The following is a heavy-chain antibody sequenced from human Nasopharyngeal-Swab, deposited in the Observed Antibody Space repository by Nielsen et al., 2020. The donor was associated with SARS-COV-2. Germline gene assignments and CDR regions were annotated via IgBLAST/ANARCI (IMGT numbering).Heavy chain of an antibody. V-gene: IGHV4-34*01. CDR3: ARRWSSVGDGYNYGWFDP. D-gene: IGHD5-24*01. CDR2: INHSGST. Sequence: WIRQPPGKGLEWIGEINHSGSTNYNPSLKSRVTISVDTSKNQFSLKLSSVTAADTAVYYCARRWSSVGDGYNYGWFDPWGQGTLVTVSS. J-gene: IGHJ5*02.